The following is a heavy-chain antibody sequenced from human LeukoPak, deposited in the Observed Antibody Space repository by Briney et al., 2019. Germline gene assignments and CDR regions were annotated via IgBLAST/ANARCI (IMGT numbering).Heavy chain of an antibody. Sequence: GGSLRLSCAASGFTFSSYEMNWVRRAPGKGLEWVSYISSSGSTIYYADSVKGRFTISRDNAKNSLYLQMNSLRAEDTALYYCATGGITIFGVVTYPNDWGQGTLVTDSS. CDR2: ISSSGSTI. V-gene: IGHV3-48*03. CDR3: ATGGITIFGVVTYPND. CDR1: GFTFSSYE. D-gene: IGHD3-3*01. J-gene: IGHJ4*02.